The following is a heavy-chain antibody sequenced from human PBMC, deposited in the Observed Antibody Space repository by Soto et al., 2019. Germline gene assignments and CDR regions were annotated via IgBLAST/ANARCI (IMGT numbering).Heavy chain of an antibody. CDR1: CYSISSSNW. J-gene: IGHJ4*02. CDR2: IYYSGTT. Sequence: PSETLSLTCAVSCYSISSSNWWGWIRQPPGKGLEWIGYIYYSGTTYYNPSLKSRVTMSVDTSKNQLSLKLTTLTAEDTAVYYCARREMQGGMDNWGQEPLFTVSP. D-gene: IGHD6-13*01. CDR3: ARREMQGGMDN. V-gene: IGHV4-28*01.